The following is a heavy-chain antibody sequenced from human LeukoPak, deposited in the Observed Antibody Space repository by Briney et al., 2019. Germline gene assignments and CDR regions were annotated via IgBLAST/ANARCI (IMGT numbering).Heavy chain of an antibody. Sequence: SETLSLTCTVSGGSISSGGYFWSWIRQHPGKGLEWIGYIYYSGSTYYNPSLKSRVTISVDTSKNQFSLKLSSVTAADTAVYYCARGRDGSYGYFDYWGQGTLVTVSS. CDR2: IYYSGST. D-gene: IGHD1-26*01. CDR3: ARGRDGSYGYFDY. J-gene: IGHJ4*02. V-gene: IGHV4-31*03. CDR1: GGSISSGGYF.